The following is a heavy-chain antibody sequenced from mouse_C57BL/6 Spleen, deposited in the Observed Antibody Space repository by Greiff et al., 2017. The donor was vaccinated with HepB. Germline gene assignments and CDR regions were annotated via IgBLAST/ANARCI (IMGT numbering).Heavy chain of an antibody. CDR2: IHPNSGST. V-gene: IGHV1-64*01. J-gene: IGHJ4*01. CDR1: GYTFTSYW. CDR3: ARVTTVVADAMDY. D-gene: IGHD1-1*01. Sequence: QVQLQQPGAELVKPGASVKLSCKASGYTFTSYWMHWVKQRPGQGLEWIGMIHPNSGSTNYNEKFKSKATLTVDKSSSTAYMQLSSLTSEDSVVYYCARVTTVVADAMDYWGQGTSVTVSS.